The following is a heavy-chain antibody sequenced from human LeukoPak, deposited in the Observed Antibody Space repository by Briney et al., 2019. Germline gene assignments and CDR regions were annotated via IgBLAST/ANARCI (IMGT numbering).Heavy chain of an antibody. D-gene: IGHD1-26*01. CDR3: ARDKRAGANMSYYYMDV. CDR1: GFTVSTNY. V-gene: IGHV3-53*01. J-gene: IGHJ6*03. CDR2: IYSGGTT. Sequence: PGGSLRLSCAAPGFTVSTNYISWVRQAPGKGLEWVSIIYSGGTTYYADSVKGRFTISRDNSKNTLYLQMNNLRAEDTAVYYCARDKRAGANMSYYYMDVWGKGTTVTVSS.